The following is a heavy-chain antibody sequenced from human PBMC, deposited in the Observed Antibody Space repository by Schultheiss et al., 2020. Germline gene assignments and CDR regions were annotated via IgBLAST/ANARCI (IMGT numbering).Heavy chain of an antibody. CDR1: GGSISSYY. V-gene: IGHV4-4*07. J-gene: IGHJ6*02. D-gene: IGHD3-10*01. CDR3: ARGQVRDGMDV. Sequence: GSLRLSCTVSGGSISSYYWSWIRQPAGKGLEWIGRIYTSGSTNYNPSLKSRVTMSVDTSKNQFSLKLSSVTAADTAVYFCARGQVRDGMDVWGQGTTVTVSS. CDR2: IYTSGST.